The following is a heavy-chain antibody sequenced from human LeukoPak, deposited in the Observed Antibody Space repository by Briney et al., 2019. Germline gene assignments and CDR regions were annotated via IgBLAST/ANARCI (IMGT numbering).Heavy chain of an antibody. V-gene: IGHV3-21*01. CDR3: ARGRYCSSTSCYSYGMDV. J-gene: IGHJ6*04. D-gene: IGHD2-2*01. CDR1: GFTFSSYS. CDR2: ISGGSSYI. Sequence: GGSLRLSCAASGFTFSSYSMNWVRQAPGKGLEWVPSISGGSSYIYYADSVKGRFTISRDNAKNSLYLQMNSLRAEDTAVYYCARGRYCSSTSCYSYGMDVWGKGTTVTVSS.